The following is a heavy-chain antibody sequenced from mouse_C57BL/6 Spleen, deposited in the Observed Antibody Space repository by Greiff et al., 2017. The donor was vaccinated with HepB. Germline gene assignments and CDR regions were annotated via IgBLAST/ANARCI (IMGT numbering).Heavy chain of an antibody. CDR3: GREGPHYAMDY. Sequence: EVKLVESGGGLVQPGGSLKLSCAASGFTFSDYYMYWVRQTPEKRLEWVAYISNGGGSTYYPDTVKGRFTISRDNATNTLYLQLSRLKSEDTAMYYCGREGPHYAMDYWGQGTSVTVSS. CDR2: ISNGGGST. CDR1: GFTFSDYY. J-gene: IGHJ4*01. V-gene: IGHV5-12*01.